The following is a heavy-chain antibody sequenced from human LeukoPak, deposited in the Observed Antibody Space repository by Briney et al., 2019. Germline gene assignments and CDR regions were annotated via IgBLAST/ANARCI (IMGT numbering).Heavy chain of an antibody. J-gene: IGHJ4*02. D-gene: IGHD4-17*01. Sequence: GGSLKLSCAASGFTLSGSVMHWVRQASGKGLEWVGRIRSKANSYATAYAASVKGRFTISRDDSKNTAYLQMNSLKTEDTAMYYCTRPLTTVTTGNDYWGQGTLVTVSS. V-gene: IGHV3-73*01. CDR2: IRSKANSYAT. CDR3: TRPLTTVTTGNDY. CDR1: GFTLSGSV.